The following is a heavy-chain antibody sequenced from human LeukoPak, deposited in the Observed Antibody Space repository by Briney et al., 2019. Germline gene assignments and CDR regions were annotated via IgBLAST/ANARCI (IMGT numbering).Heavy chain of an antibody. V-gene: IGHV4-34*01. J-gene: IGHJ6*03. D-gene: IGHD3-9*01. Sequence: SETLSLTCAVYGGSFGGYYWSWIRQPPGKGLEWIGEINHSGSTNYNPSLKSRVTISVDTSKNQFSLKLSSVTAADTAVYYCARVIRYFDYYYYMDVWGKGTTVTISS. CDR2: INHSGST. CDR1: GGSFGGYY. CDR3: ARVIRYFDYYYYMDV.